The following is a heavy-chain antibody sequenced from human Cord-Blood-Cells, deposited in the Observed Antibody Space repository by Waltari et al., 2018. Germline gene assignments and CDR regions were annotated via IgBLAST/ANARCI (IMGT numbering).Heavy chain of an antibody. CDR3: VPFNWGNAFDI. CDR1: GYTLTSYD. CDR2: MSPNSGNT. V-gene: IGHV1-8*01. J-gene: IGHJ3*02. Sequence: QVKTVQSAAEVTKPGASVKVCCKASGYTLTSYDINWVRQATGQGLEWMGWMSPNSGNTGYAQKFQGRVTMTRNTSISTAYMELSSLRSEDTAVYYCVPFNWGNAFDIWGQGTMVTVSS. D-gene: IGHD7-27*01.